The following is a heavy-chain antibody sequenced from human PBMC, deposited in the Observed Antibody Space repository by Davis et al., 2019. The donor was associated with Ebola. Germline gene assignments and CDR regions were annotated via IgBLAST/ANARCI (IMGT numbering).Heavy chain of an antibody. CDR3: AKDTALDAFDI. CDR2: VIPILGIA. V-gene: IGHV1-69*02. D-gene: IGHD5-18*01. J-gene: IGHJ3*02. Sequence: AASVKVSCKASGGTFSSYTITWVRQAPGQGLEWMGRVIPILGIANYAQKFQGRVTITADKSTSTAYMELSSLRSEDTAVYYCAKDTALDAFDIWGQGTMVTVPS. CDR1: GGTFSSYT.